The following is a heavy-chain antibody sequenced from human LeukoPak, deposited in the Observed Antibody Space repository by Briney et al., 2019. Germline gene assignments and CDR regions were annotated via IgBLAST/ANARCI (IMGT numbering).Heavy chain of an antibody. CDR3: AKAPVTSCRGAYCYPFDS. V-gene: IGHV3-23*01. CDR1: AFTLSTYA. Sequence: PGGSLRLSCAASAFTLSTYAMSWVRQTPGKGLEWVAATCSSDAGTYHADSVRGRFTISRDNSKNTLYLQMNSLRAEDAAVYFCAKAPVTSCRGAYCYPFDSWGQGTLVTVSS. CDR2: TCSSDAGT. D-gene: IGHD2-21*01. J-gene: IGHJ4*02.